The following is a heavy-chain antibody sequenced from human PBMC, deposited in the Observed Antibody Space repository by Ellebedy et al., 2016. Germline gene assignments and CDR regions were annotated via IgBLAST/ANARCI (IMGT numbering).Heavy chain of an antibody. CDR1: GGSISSGGYY. D-gene: IGHD2-21*02. CDR2: IYYTGST. CDR3: ALGVTSRYGLDV. Sequence: SETLSLTCTVSGGSISSGGYYWSWIRQYPGKGLEWIGYIYYTGSTYYNPSLKSRVIISVDTSKNLFSLKLNSVTAAYTAVYYCALGVTSRYGLDVWGQGTTVTVSS. V-gene: IGHV4-31*03. J-gene: IGHJ6*02.